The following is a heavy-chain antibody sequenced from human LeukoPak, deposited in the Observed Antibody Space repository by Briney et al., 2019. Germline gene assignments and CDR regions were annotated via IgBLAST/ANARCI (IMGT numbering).Heavy chain of an antibody. D-gene: IGHD3-22*01. CDR2: MNPNSGDT. CDR3: ARGLGDYYDTSDYYYAVPAH. Sequence: ASVKVSCKASGYTFTTYDITWVRQAAGQGLEWMGWMNPNSGDTAYAQKFQGRVAMTRDTSISTAYMELSSLRSEDTAVYYCARGLGDYYDTSDYYYAVPAHWGQGALVTVSS. J-gene: IGHJ4*02. V-gene: IGHV1-8*01. CDR1: GYTFTTYD.